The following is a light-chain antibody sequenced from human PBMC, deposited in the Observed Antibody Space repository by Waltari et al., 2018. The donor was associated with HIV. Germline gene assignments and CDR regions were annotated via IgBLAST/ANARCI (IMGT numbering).Light chain of an antibody. CDR3: SSYADTNNGL. CDR1: SSDVGGFDY. J-gene: IGLJ3*02. Sequence: QSALTPPPSASGSPGQSVTLPCTGTSSDVGGFDYVSWYQQHPAKAPKLLIYAVNRAHSGVPDRFSGSKSGNTASLTVSGLQTEDEADYYCSSYADTNNGLFGGGTKLTVL. CDR2: AVN. V-gene: IGLV2-8*01.